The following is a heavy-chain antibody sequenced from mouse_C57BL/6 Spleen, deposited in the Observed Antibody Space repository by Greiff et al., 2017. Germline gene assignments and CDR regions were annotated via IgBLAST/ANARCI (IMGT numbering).Heavy chain of an antibody. CDR1: GYSFTGYY. V-gene: IGHV1-42*01. CDR2: INPSTGGT. D-gene: IGHD2-4*01. CDR3: AGYDYDGFAY. J-gene: IGHJ3*01. Sequence: VHVKQSGPELVKPGASVKISCKASGYSFTGYYMNWVKQSPEKSLEWIGEINPSTGGTTYNQKFKAKATLTVDKSSSTAYMQLKSLTSEDAAVYYCAGYDYDGFAYWGQGTLVTVSA.